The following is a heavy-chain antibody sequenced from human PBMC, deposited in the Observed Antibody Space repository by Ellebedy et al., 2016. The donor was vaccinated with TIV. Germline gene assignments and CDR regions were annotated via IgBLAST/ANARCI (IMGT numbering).Heavy chain of an antibody. CDR2: IDWDDDT. D-gene: IGHD6-6*01. J-gene: IGHJ5*02. Sequence: SAPTLVKPTQTLTLTCTFSGFSLSTNKQRVTWIRQPPGKALEWLARIDWDDDTFYSPSLKTRLTISKNTSKNQVVLTLSNMGPVDTATYYCVRTQTSSSSVWFDPWGQGIMVIVSS. V-gene: IGHV2-70*04. CDR1: GFSLSTNKQR. CDR3: VRTQTSSSSVWFDP.